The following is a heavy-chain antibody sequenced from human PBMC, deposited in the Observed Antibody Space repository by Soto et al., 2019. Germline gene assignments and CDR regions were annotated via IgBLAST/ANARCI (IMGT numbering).Heavy chain of an antibody. V-gene: IGHV1-3*01. CDR2: INAGNGNT. CDR1: GYTFTSYA. J-gene: IGHJ5*02. CDR3: ARATATPGIAAAGTGFDP. Sequence: ASVKVSCKASGYTFTSYAMHWVRQAPGQRLEWMGWINAGNGNTKYSQKFQGRVTITRDTSASTAYMELSSLRSEDTAVYYCARATATPGIAAAGTGFDPWGQGTLVTVSS. D-gene: IGHD6-13*01.